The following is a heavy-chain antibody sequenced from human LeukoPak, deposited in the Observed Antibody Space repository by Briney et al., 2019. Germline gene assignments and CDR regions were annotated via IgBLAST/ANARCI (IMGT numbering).Heavy chain of an antibody. D-gene: IGHD3-9*01. CDR3: ARELGLRYFDWLPSDAFDN. CDR2: INPNSGDT. Sequence: ASVKVSCKASGYTFTGYYMHWVRQAPGQGFEWMGWINPNSGDTNYAQKFQRRVTMTRDTSISTAYMELSRLRSDDTAVYYCARELGLRYFDWLPSDAFDNWGQGTMVTVSS. CDR1: GYTFTGYY. V-gene: IGHV1-2*02. J-gene: IGHJ3*02.